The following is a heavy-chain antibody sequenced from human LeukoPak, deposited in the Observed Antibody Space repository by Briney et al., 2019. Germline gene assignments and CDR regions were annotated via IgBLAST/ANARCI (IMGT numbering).Heavy chain of an antibody. J-gene: IGHJ4*02. D-gene: IGHD5-24*01. CDR3: ARQPLEMATPL. CDR1: SRSLSSICDY. Sequence: SQSLSLTCTVSSRSLSSICDYWGWVRQPPGRGLERIGSIYYRGSTYYNPSVKSRVTISVDTSKSQFSLKLSSVTAADTAVYYCARQPLEMATPLWGQGTLGTVSS. CDR2: IYYRGST. V-gene: IGHV4-39*01.